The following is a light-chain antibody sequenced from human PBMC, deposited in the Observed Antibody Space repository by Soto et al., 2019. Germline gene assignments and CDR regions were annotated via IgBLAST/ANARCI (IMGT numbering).Light chain of an antibody. CDR3: QYYGSLTNT. Sequence: EIVLTQSPDTLSLSPGERATLSCRASESVSSSHLAWYQHRRGQTPRLLIYGASYTFTGIPDRFSGSGSGTYFSLVISRLEPEDFAVYYWQYYGSLTNTFGQGTRLEIK. CDR2: GAS. CDR1: ESVSSSH. J-gene: IGKJ5*01. V-gene: IGKV3-20*01.